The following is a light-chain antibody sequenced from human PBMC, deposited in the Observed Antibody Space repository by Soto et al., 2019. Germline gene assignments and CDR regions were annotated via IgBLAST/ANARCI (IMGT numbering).Light chain of an antibody. CDR2: EVS. Sequence: QSVLTQPASVSGSPGQSITISCTGTNSDVGGYNYVSWYQQHPGKAPKLMIYEVSNRPSGVSNRFSGSKSGNTASLTISGLQAGDEADYYCSSYTSSRTLVFGSGTKVTVL. CDR3: SSYTSSRTLV. V-gene: IGLV2-14*01. J-gene: IGLJ1*01. CDR1: NSDVGGYNY.